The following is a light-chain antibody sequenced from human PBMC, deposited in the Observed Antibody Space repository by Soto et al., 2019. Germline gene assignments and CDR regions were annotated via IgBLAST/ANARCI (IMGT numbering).Light chain of an antibody. CDR1: SSDVGGYNY. CDR2: DVS. CDR3: SSYTSSSTPVV. V-gene: IGLV2-14*01. Sequence: QSALTQPASVSGSPGQSITISCTGTSSDVGGYNYVSWYQQHPGKAPKLMIYDVSNRPSGVSNRFSGSKSGNTASLTISWLQAEDEADYYCSSYTSSSTPVVFGGGTKLTV. J-gene: IGLJ2*01.